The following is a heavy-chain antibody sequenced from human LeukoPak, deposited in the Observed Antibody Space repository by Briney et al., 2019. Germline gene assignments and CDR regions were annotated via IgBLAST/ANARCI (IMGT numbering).Heavy chain of an antibody. J-gene: IGHJ4*02. V-gene: IGHV4-39*07. CDR1: GGSISSSSYY. CDR2: IYTSGST. Sequence: SETLSLTCTVSGGSISSSSYYWGWIRQPPGKGLEWIGRIYTSGSTNYNPSLKSRVTMSVDTSKNQFSLKLSSVTAADTAVYYCARDGYYYDSSGYYYFDYWGQGTLVTVSS. D-gene: IGHD3-22*01. CDR3: ARDGYYYDSSGYYYFDY.